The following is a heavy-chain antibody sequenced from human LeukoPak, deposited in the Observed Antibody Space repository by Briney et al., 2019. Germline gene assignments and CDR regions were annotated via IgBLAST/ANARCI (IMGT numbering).Heavy chain of an antibody. V-gene: IGHV3-23*01. CDR2: ISGSGGDT. CDR3: AKVAPLGSSWYGFHC. J-gene: IGHJ4*02. CDR1: GFIFSTYA. Sequence: GGSLRLSCAASGFIFSTYAIIWVRQAPGKGLEWVSGISGSGGDTYYADSVKGRFTISRDNSKNTLSLQMDSLRVEDTAVYYCAKVAPLGSSWYGFHCWGQGTLVTVSS. D-gene: IGHD6-13*01.